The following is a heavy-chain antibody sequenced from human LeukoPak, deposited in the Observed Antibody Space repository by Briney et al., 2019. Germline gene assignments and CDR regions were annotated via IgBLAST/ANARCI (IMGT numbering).Heavy chain of an antibody. D-gene: IGHD6-19*01. Sequence: GASVKVSCKASGYTFTGYYMHWVRRAPGQGLEWMGWINPNSGGTNYAQKFQGRVTMTTSISTAYMELSRLRSDDTAVYYCAISLKGYSSGWDGGFFDYWGQGTLVTVSS. CDR2: INPNSGGT. J-gene: IGHJ4*02. CDR3: AISLKGYSSGWDGGFFDY. V-gene: IGHV1-2*02. CDR1: GYTFTGYY.